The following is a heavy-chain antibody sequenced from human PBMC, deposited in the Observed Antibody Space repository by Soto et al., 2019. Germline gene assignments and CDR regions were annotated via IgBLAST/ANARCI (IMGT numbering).Heavy chain of an antibody. V-gene: IGHV3-53*01. CDR1: GFTVSSNY. D-gene: IGHD5-12*01. CDR2: IYSGCST. Sequence: GGSLRLSCAASGFTVSSNYMSWVRQAPGKGLEWVSVIYSGCSTYYADSVKGRFTISRDNSKNTLYLQMNSLRAEDTAVYYCATCEEEMATIRDYYGMDVWGQGTTVTVSS. CDR3: ATCEEEMATIRDYYGMDV. J-gene: IGHJ6*02.